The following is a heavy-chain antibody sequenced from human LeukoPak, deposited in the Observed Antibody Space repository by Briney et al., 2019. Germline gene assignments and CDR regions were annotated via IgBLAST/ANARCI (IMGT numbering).Heavy chain of an antibody. CDR3: ARDAGHDFWSGYYGFDP. V-gene: IGHV4-4*09. J-gene: IGHJ5*02. CDR2: VYTTGST. D-gene: IGHD3-3*01. CDR1: GASMRSYY. Sequence: PSQTLSLTCTVSGASMRSYYWSWIRQPPGKGLEWIGYVYTTGSTYYNPSLKSRVTISVDTSKNQFSLKLSSVTAADTAVYYCARDAGHDFWSGYYGFDPWGQGTLVTVSS.